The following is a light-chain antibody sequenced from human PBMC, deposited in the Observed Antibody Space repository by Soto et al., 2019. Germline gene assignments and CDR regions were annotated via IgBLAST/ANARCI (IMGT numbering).Light chain of an antibody. CDR3: ATWDDSLSGVV. Sequence: QAVVTQPPSASGTPGQRVTISCSGSSSNIGTNYVYWYQKLPGAAPKLLIYGNDARPSGVPGQFSGSKSGTSASLAISGLRSEDEADYYCATWDDSLSGVVFGGGTKLTVL. CDR1: SSNIGTNY. J-gene: IGLJ2*01. CDR2: GND. V-gene: IGLV1-47*02.